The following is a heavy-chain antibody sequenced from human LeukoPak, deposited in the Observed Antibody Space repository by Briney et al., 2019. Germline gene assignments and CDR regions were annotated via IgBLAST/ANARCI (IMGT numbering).Heavy chain of an antibody. CDR1: GYTFTGYY. J-gene: IGHJ4*02. CDR2: INPNSGGT. Sequence: ASVKVSCKASGYTFTGYYMHWVRQAPGQGLGWMGWINPNSGGTNYAQKFPGRVTMTRDTSISTAYMELSRLRSDETAVYYCASDPGDYGDYGDWGQGTLVTVSS. V-gene: IGHV1-2*02. D-gene: IGHD4-17*01. CDR3: ASDPGDYGDYGD.